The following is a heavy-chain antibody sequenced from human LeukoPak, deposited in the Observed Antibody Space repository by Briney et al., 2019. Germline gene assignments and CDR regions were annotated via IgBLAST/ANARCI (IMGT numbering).Heavy chain of an antibody. D-gene: IGHD3-3*01. CDR1: GFTFSSYW. J-gene: IGHJ4*02. CDR3: ARDGDFWSGYFFPGDY. V-gene: IGHV3-7*01. CDR2: IKQDGSEK. Sequence: GGSLRLSCAASGFTFSSYWMSWVRQAAGKGLEWVANIKQDGSEKYYVDSVKGRFTISGDNAKNSLYLQMNSLRAEDTAVYYCARDGDFWSGYFFPGDYWGQGTLVTVSS.